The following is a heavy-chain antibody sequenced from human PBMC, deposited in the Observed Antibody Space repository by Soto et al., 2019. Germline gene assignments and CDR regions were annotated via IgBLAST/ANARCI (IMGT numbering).Heavy chain of an antibody. Sequence: QVQLVQSGAEVKKPGASVKVSCKASGYTFTNYGITWVRQAPGQGLEWMGWISAYNGNTNYAQKLQGRVTMTTDTSTTTAYMELRSLRSDETAVYYCASAYYGSGTPYYYGMDVWGQGTTVTVSS. CDR3: ASAYYGSGTPYYYGMDV. CDR2: ISAYNGNT. CDR1: GYTFTNYG. J-gene: IGHJ6*02. D-gene: IGHD3-10*01. V-gene: IGHV1-18*01.